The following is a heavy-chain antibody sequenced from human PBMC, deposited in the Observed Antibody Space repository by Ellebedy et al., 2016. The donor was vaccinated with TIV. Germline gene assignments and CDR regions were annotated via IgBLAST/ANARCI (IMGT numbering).Heavy chain of an antibody. V-gene: IGHV3-30-3*01. D-gene: IGHD1-26*01. CDR3: VRSRNSGSYCDH. J-gene: IGHJ5*02. Sequence: GESLKISCAASGFTFSSYAMHWVRQAPGKGLEWVAVISYDGSNKYYADSVKGRFTISRDNSKNTLYLQMNSLRAEDTAVYYCVRSRNSGSYCDHWGQGTLVTVSS. CDR2: ISYDGSNK. CDR1: GFTFSSYA.